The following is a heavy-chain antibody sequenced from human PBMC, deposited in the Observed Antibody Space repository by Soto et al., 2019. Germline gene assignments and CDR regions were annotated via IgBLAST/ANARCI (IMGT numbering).Heavy chain of an antibody. D-gene: IGHD6-19*01. J-gene: IGHJ4*02. CDR2: LSGSGTST. CDR1: GFSFVNYA. CDR3: AKATTNGGWFNPFDS. Sequence: GGSLRLSCAASGFSFVNYAMSWVRQAPGKGLEWVSGLSGSGTSTYYADSVKGRFTISRGNSRDTLFLQMNSLTADDTAVYYCAKATTNGGWFNPFDSWGQGALVTVSS. V-gene: IGHV3-23*01.